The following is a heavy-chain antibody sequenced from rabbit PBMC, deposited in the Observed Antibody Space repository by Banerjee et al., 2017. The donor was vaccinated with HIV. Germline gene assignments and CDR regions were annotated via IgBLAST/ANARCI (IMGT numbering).Heavy chain of an antibody. V-gene: IGHV1S45*01. Sequence: QEQLVESGGGLVQPEGSLTLTCKASGFDLSSYYYMCWVRQAPGKGLEWIACIGTSSGSTRYASWAKGRFTISKTSSTTVTLQMTSLTAADTATYFCARDRTGSSFYFNLWGQGTLVTVS. CDR2: IGTSSGST. CDR1: GFDLSSYYY. J-gene: IGHJ4*01. CDR3: ARDRTGSSFYFNL. D-gene: IGHD8-1*01.